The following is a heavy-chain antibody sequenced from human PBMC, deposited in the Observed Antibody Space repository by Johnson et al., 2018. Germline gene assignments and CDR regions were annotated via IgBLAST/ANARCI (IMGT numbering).Heavy chain of an antibody. Sequence: VQLVESGGGLVQPGGSLRLSCAASGYTSSDHYMDWVRQAPGTGLEWVGRIRNKVSSYSTEYAASVRGRFTISRDDSQNSVYLQMACLKTEDPAVYYFARSVVGVGTFDFWGQGSLGTVSS. D-gene: IGHD1-26*01. CDR1: GYTSSDHY. CDR2: IRNKVSSYST. CDR3: ARSVVGVGTFDF. V-gene: IGHV3-72*01. J-gene: IGHJ4*02.